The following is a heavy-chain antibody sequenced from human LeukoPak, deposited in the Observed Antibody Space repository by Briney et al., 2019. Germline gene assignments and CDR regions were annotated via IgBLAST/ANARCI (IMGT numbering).Heavy chain of an antibody. D-gene: IGHD5-18*01. Sequence: GGSLRLSCAASGFTFSSYSMNWVRQAPGKGLEWVSSIGSSSSYIYYADSVKGRFTVSRDNAKNSLHLQMNSLRAEDTAVYYCAASTKHTAMVDYWGQGTLVTVSS. CDR3: AASTKHTAMVDY. CDR2: IGSSSSYI. V-gene: IGHV3-21*01. CDR1: GFTFSSYS. J-gene: IGHJ4*02.